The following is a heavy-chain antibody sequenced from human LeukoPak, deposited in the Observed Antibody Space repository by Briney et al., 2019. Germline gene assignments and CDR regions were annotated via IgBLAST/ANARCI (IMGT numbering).Heavy chain of an antibody. J-gene: IGHJ5*02. CDR1: GYSFTSYW. Sequence: GESLQISCQGSGYSFTSYWIGWVRQMPGKGLEWMGIIYPGDSDTRYSPSFQGQVTISADKSISTAYLQWSSLKASDTAMYYCARGPCSSTSCYNDWFDPWGQGTLVTVSS. CDR3: ARGPCSSTSCYNDWFDP. V-gene: IGHV5-51*01. D-gene: IGHD2-2*02. CDR2: IYPGDSDT.